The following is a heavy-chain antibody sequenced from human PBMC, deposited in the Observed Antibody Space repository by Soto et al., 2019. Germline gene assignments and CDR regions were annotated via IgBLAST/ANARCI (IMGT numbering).Heavy chain of an antibody. Sequence: GGSLRLSCAASGFTFSSYAMHWVRQAPGKGLEWVAVISYDGSNKYYADSVKGRFTISRDNSKNTLYLQMNSLRAEDTAVYYCASTYYDILTGYYYYYGMDVWGQGTTVTSP. V-gene: IGHV3-30-3*01. CDR3: ASTYYDILTGYYYYYGMDV. J-gene: IGHJ6*02. D-gene: IGHD3-9*01. CDR1: GFTFSSYA. CDR2: ISYDGSNK.